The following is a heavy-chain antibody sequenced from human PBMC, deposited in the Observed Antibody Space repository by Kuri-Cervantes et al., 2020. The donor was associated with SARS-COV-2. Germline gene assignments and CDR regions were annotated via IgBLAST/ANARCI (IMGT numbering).Heavy chain of an antibody. V-gene: IGHV3-21*01. Sequence: GESLKISCAASGFTFSAYSMNWVRQAPGKGLEWVSSISSGSEYILYADSAKGRFTISRDNAKNSLYLLMNTLRAEDTAVYYCATTGYSSGWYNFDYWGQGTLVTVSS. CDR3: ATTGYSSGWYNFDY. CDR1: GFTFSAYS. CDR2: ISSGSEYI. J-gene: IGHJ4*02. D-gene: IGHD6-19*01.